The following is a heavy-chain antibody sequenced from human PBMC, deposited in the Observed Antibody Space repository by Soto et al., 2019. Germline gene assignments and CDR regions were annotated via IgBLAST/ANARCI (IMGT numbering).Heavy chain of an antibody. J-gene: IGHJ4*02. Sequence: GGSLRLSCAASGSTFSSYAMSWVRQAPGKGLEWVSAISGSGGSTYYADSVKGRFTISRDNSKNTLYLQMNSLRAEDTAVYCCAKERYYGSGSYSYWGQGTLVTVSS. V-gene: IGHV3-23*01. CDR1: GSTFSSYA. D-gene: IGHD3-10*01. CDR3: AKERYYGSGSYSY. CDR2: ISGSGGST.